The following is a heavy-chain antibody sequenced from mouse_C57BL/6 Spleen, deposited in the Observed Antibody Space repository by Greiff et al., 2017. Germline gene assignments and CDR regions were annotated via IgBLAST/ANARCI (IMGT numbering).Heavy chain of an antibody. CDR3: ARSGGSSSYFDY. V-gene: IGHV1-82*01. CDR2: IYPGDGDT. D-gene: IGHD1-1*01. J-gene: IGHJ2*01. CDR1: GYAFSSSW. Sequence: QVQLQQSGPELVKPGASVKISCKASGYAFSSSWMNWVKQRPGKGLEWIGRIYPGDGDTNYNGKFKGKATLTADKSSSTAYMQLSSLTSEDSAVYFCARSGGSSSYFDYWGQGTTLTVSS.